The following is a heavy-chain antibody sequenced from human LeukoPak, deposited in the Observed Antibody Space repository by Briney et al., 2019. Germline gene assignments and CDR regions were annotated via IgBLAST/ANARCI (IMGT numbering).Heavy chain of an antibody. CDR1: GGSVSSYY. CDR3: ARGGWELRGAWFDP. D-gene: IGHD1-26*01. Sequence: SETLSLTCTVSGGSVSSYYWSWIRQPPGKGLEWIGYIYYSGSTNYNPSLKSRVTISVDTSKNQFSLKLSSVTAADTAVYYCARGGWELRGAWFDPWGQGTLVTVSS. CDR2: IYYSGST. V-gene: IGHV4-59*02. J-gene: IGHJ5*02.